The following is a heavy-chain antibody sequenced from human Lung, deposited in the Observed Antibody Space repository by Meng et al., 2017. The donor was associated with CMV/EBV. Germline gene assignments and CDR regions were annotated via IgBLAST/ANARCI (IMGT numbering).Heavy chain of an antibody. J-gene: IGHJ6*02. CDR1: GGSFSGYY. CDR3: ARDWNDFWSGYYGGMAV. Sequence: SXTLSLXCAVYGGSFSGYYWSWIRQPPGKGLEWIGEINHSGRTNYNPSLKGRVTISVDTSKNQFSLKLSSVTAADTAVYYCARDWNDFWSGYYGGMAVWGQGTTVTVSS. D-gene: IGHD3-3*01. CDR2: INHSGRT. V-gene: IGHV4-34*01.